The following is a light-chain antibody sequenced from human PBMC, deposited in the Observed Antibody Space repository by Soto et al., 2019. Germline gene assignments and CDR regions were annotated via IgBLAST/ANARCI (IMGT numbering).Light chain of an antibody. J-gene: IGKJ1*01. Sequence: EIVLTQSPGTLSLSPGERATLSCRASQSVSSSYLAWYQQKPGQAPRLLIYGASSRATGIPDRFSGSGFGTNFTLTISSLEPEDFAVYYCQQYGGMWTFGQGTKVDIK. V-gene: IGKV3-20*01. CDR1: QSVSSSY. CDR2: GAS. CDR3: QQYGGMWT.